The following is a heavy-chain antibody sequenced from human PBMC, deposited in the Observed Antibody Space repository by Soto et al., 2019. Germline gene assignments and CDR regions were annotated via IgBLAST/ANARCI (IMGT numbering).Heavy chain of an antibody. CDR1: GFTFSSYD. J-gene: IGHJ2*01. D-gene: IGHD2-8*01. CDR3: ARVVAPGGYCTNGVCPAGYFDL. Sequence: GGSLRLSCAASGFTFSSYDMHWVRQATGKGLEWVSAIGTAGDTYYPGSVKGRFTISRENAKNSLYLQMNSLRAEDTAVYYCARVVAPGGYCTNGVCPAGYFDLWGRGTLVTVSS. V-gene: IGHV3-13*01. CDR2: IGTAGDT.